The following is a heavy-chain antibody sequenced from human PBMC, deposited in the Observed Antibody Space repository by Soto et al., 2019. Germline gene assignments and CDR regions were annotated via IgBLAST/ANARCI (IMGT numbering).Heavy chain of an antibody. Sequence: QVQLQESGPGLVKPSETLSLTCTVSGGSISTVNDCWSWIRQSPDKGLEWIGHIYNGGSTSNNPSPKRRVTLSLDTSNNPFSLNLSSVSVADPAVYYSARGPSRDKVAYWCQGTLVTVSS. CDR1: GGSISTVNDC. V-gene: IGHV4-30-4*01. CDR2: IYNGGST. D-gene: IGHD3-10*01. J-gene: IGHJ4*02. CDR3: ARGPSRDKVAY.